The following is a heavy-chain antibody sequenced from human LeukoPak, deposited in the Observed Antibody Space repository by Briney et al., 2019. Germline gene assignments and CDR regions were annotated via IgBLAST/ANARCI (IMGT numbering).Heavy chain of an antibody. V-gene: IGHV4-34*01. CDR3: ARDVVPRDYGDTLNAYDL. J-gene: IGHJ3*01. CDR1: GGSLSGYY. Sequence: PSETLSLTCAVSGGSLSGYYWSWIRQSPGKGLEWMGDIHHDGRTKYKSSFKSRITIFLVSSKNEVPLRLSPVTPADTALYFCARDVVPRDYGDTLNAYDLWGQGTMVTVS. CDR2: IHHDGRT. D-gene: IGHD4-17*01.